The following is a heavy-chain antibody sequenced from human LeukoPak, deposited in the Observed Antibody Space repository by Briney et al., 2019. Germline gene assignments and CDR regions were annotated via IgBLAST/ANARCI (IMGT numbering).Heavy chain of an antibody. V-gene: IGHV4-39*07. J-gene: IGHJ6*03. D-gene: IGHD3-22*01. CDR3: ASASGRQTYYYDSRYCYMDV. CDR2: IYYSGST. Sequence: MPSETLSLTCTVSGGSISSSSYYWGWIRQPPGKGLEWIGSIYYSGSTYYNPSLKSRVTISVDTSKNQFSLKLSSVTAADTAVYYCASASGRQTYYYDSRYCYMDVWGKGTTVTVSS. CDR1: GGSISSSSYY.